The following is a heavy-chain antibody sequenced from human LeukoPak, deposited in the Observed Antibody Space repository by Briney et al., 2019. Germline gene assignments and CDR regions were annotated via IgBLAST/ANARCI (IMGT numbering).Heavy chain of an antibody. CDR2: IRYDGSNK. V-gene: IGHV3-30*02. J-gene: IGHJ4*02. CDR1: GFTFSSYG. Sequence: GGSLRLSCAASGFTFSSYGMHWVRQAPGKGLEWVAFIRYDGSNKYYADSVKGRFTISRDNSKNTLYLQMKSLRAEDTAIYYCARDNYSGSRYFDHWGQGTLVTVSS. D-gene: IGHD1-26*01. CDR3: ARDNYSGSRYFDH.